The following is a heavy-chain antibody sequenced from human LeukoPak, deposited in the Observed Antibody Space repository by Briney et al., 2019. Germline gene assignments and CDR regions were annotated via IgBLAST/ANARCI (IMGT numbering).Heavy chain of an antibody. D-gene: IGHD2-15*01. Sequence: SETLSLTCTVSGDSMTSRNHYWVWIRQPPGKGLEGIGSIYYGGSTYYNPSLKSRVTISQDTSKNQFSLKVNTVTAADTAVYHCARRSHCTGDSCYPVWGQGTTVTVSS. V-gene: IGHV4-39*01. CDR2: IYYGGST. J-gene: IGHJ6*02. CDR1: GDSMTSRNHY. CDR3: ARRSHCTGDSCYPV.